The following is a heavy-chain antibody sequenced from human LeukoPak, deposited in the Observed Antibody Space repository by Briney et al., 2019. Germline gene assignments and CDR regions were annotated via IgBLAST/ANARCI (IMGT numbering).Heavy chain of an antibody. D-gene: IGHD3-10*01. J-gene: IGHJ4*02. CDR1: GYTITSYG. CDR2: ISTYNGNT. CDR3: ARGQRSFITMVRGVFDY. Sequence: ASVKVSCKASGYTITSYGITWVRQAPGQGLEWMGWISTYNGNTNYAQKFQGRVTMTTDTSTSTAYMELRSLRSEDTAVYYCARGQRSFITMVRGVFDYWGQGTLVTVSS. V-gene: IGHV1-18*01.